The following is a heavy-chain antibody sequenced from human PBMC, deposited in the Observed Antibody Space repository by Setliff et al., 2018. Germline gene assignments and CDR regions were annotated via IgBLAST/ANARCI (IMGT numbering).Heavy chain of an antibody. J-gene: IGHJ3*02. CDR3: RQAVVGRDVFDI. CDR1: GFKFSDYY. CDR2: INQSGSG. D-gene: IGHD1-1*01. Sequence: GSLRLSCAASGFKFSDYYMNWFRQAPGKGLEWFGEINQSGSGDYNPSFKGRVTISVDTSKKQFSLTLTSVTAADTALYYCRQAVVGRDVFDIWGQGTVVTVSS. V-gene: IGHV4-34*08.